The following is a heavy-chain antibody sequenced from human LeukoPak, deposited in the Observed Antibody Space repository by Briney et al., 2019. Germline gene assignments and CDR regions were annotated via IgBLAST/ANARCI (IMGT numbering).Heavy chain of an antibody. J-gene: IGHJ5*02. V-gene: IGHV3-11*04. D-gene: IGHD1-26*01. Sequence: GGSLRLSCVASGFTFSDYYMSWIRQAPGKGLEWISYISGSDNSMYYVDSVKGRFTISRDNAKNSLYLQMNSLRAEDTAVYYCARDIEDDNWFDPWGQGTLVTVSS. CDR3: ARDIEDDNWFDP. CDR2: ISGSDNSM. CDR1: GFTFSDYY.